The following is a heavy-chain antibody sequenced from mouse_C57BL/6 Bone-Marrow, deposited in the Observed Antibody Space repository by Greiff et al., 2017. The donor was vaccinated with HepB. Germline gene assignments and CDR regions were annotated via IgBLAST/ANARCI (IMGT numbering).Heavy chain of an antibody. Sequence: EVMLVESGGGLVQPGGSLKLSCAASGFTFSDYYMYWVRQTPEKRLEWVAYISNGGGSTYYPDTVKGRFTISRDNAKNTLYLQMSRLKSEDTAMYYCARHGSNLRRGYFDVWGTGTTVTVSS. CDR3: ARHGSNLRRGYFDV. V-gene: IGHV5-12*01. J-gene: IGHJ1*03. CDR2: ISNGGGST. CDR1: GFTFSDYY. D-gene: IGHD2-5*01.